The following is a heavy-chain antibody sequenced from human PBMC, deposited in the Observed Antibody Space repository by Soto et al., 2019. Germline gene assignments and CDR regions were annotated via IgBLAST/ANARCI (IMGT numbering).Heavy chain of an antibody. CDR1: GGTFSSYA. Sequence: SVKVSCKASGGTFSSYAISWVRQAPGQGLEWMGGIIPIFGTANYAQKFQGRVTITADESTSTAYMELSSLRSEDTAVYYCARDFTTVTTPTSNWFDPWGQGTLVTVAS. CDR3: ARDFTTVTTPTSNWFDP. J-gene: IGHJ5*02. CDR2: IIPIFGTA. V-gene: IGHV1-69*13. D-gene: IGHD4-17*01.